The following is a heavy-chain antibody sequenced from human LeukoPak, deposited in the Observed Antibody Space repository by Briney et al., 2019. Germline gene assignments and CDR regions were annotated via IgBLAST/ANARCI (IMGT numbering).Heavy chain of an antibody. CDR1: GGTFSSYA. D-gene: IGHD1-26*01. CDR3: ARAEISGSYTPGRVLFDY. CDR2: IIPIFGTA. J-gene: IGHJ4*02. V-gene: IGHV1-69*06. Sequence: GASVKVSCKASGGTFSSYAISWVRQAPGQGLECMGGIIPIFGTANYAQKFQGRVTITADKSTSTAYMELSSLRSEDTAVYYCARAEISGSYTPGRVLFDYWGQGTLVTVSS.